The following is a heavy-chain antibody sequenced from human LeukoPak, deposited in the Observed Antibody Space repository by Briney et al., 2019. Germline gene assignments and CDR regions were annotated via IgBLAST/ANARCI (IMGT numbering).Heavy chain of an antibody. J-gene: IGHJ3*02. Sequence: PSETLSLTCTVSGDSISGYYWTWIRQHPGKGLEWIGYIYYSGTTYYNPSLESRVTLSVDTSKNQFSLRLSSVTAADTAVYYCARYRDSGGRLAFDIWGQGTMATVSS. CDR2: IYYSGTT. V-gene: IGHV4-31*03. D-gene: IGHD2-15*01. CDR1: GDSISGYY. CDR3: ARYRDSGGRLAFDI.